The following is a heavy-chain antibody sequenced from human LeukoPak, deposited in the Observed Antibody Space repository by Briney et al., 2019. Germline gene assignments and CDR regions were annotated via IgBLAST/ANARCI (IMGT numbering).Heavy chain of an antibody. CDR1: GGSISSSAYY. CDR3: ARGDSSGYYYSAGTSFDY. J-gene: IGHJ4*02. Sequence: PSETLSLTCTVSGGSISSSAYYWGWIRQPPGKGLEWIGSIYYSGRTYYNPSLESRVTISLDTSKNQFSLKLSSVTAADTAVYFCARGDSSGYYYSAGTSFDYWGQGTLVTVSS. D-gene: IGHD3-22*01. CDR2: IYYSGRT. V-gene: IGHV4-39*01.